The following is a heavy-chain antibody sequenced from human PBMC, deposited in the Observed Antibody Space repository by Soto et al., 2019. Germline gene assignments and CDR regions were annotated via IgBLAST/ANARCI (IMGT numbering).Heavy chain of an antibody. CDR3: ATPYCSSTSCYYYGTDV. CDR2: IYPGDSDT. V-gene: IGHV5-51*01. Sequence: GQAVKISCKGSGCRVTIYWMGWVRQMPGKGLEWMGIIYPGDSDTRYSPSFQGQVTISADKSISTAYLQWSSLKASDTAMYYCATPYCSSTSCYYYGTDVWGQGTTVTVSS. J-gene: IGHJ6*02. CDR1: GCRVTIYW. D-gene: IGHD2-2*01.